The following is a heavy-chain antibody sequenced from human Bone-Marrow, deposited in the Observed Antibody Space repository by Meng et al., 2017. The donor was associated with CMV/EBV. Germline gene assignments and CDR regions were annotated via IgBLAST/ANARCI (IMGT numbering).Heavy chain of an antibody. V-gene: IGHV3-33*06. CDR2: IWSDGNNK. CDR1: GFTFSSYG. Sequence: SGFTFSSYGMHWVRQAPGKGLEWVAIIWSDGNNKYYADSVKGRFTISRDTSKNTLYLQMNSLRAEDTAVYYCAKEVPYGSSSAGDFDYWGRGTLVTVSS. J-gene: IGHJ4*02. CDR3: AKEVPYGSSSAGDFDY. D-gene: IGHD6-6*01.